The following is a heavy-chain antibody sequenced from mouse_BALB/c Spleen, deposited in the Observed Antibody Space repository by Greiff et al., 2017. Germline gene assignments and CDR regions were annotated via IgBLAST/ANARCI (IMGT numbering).Heavy chain of an antibody. J-gene: IGHJ2*01. V-gene: IGHV5-9-4*01. D-gene: IGHD2-1*01. CDR3: ARDGNYGNYDY. CDR1: GFTFSSYA. CDR2: ISSGGSYT. Sequence: EVQRVESGGGLVKPGGSLKLSCAASGFTFSSYAMSWVRQSPEKRLEWVAEISSGGSYTYYPDTVTGRFTISRDNAKNTLYLEMSSLRSEDTAMYYCARDGNYGNYDYWGQGTTLTVSS.